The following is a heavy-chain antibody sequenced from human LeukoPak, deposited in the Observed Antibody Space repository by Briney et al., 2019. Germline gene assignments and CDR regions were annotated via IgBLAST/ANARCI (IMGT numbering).Heavy chain of an antibody. CDR1: GFTFSSYS. Sequence: PGGSPRLSCAASGFTFSSYSMNWVRQAPGKGLEWVAVISYDGSNKYYADSVKGRFTISRDNSRNTLYLQMNSLRAEDTAVYYCARGATVTIFGVVYFDYWGQGTLVTVS. J-gene: IGHJ4*02. D-gene: IGHD3-3*01. V-gene: IGHV3-30*03. CDR2: ISYDGSNK. CDR3: ARGATVTIFGVVYFDY.